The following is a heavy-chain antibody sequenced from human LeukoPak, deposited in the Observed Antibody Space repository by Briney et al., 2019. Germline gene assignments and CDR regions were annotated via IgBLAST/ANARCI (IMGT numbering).Heavy chain of an antibody. D-gene: IGHD3-3*01. CDR2: INSDGSST. Sequence: GGSLRLSCAASGFIFSSYWMHWVRQAPGKGLVWVSHINSDGSSTSYADSVKGRFTISRDNAKNTLYLQMNSLRAEDTAVYYCVSGSLQSGYNFDYWGQGALVTVSS. CDR1: GFIFSSYW. J-gene: IGHJ4*02. CDR3: VSGSLQSGYNFDY. V-gene: IGHV3-74*01.